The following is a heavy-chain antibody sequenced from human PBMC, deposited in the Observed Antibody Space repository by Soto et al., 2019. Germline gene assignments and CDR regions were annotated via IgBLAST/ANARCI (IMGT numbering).Heavy chain of an antibody. D-gene: IGHD5-18*01. CDR3: TARRDLTAVDPLDY. CDR2: IRNKTNNYST. J-gene: IGHJ4*02. Sequence: EVQLVESGGGLVQPGGSLKHSCAASGFTFRDAAMHWVRQASGKGLEWIGRIRNKTNNYSTTFIESVRGRFTISRDDSKNTVYLQMNRLRIDDTAVYYCTARRDLTAVDPLDYWGLGTLVTVSS. V-gene: IGHV3-73*02. CDR1: GFTFRDAA.